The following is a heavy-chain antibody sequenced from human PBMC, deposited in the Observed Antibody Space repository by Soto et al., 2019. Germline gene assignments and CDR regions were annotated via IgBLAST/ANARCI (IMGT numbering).Heavy chain of an antibody. V-gene: IGHV1-69*13. CDR2: IIPIFGTA. J-gene: IGHJ6*04. CDR1: GGTFSSYA. CDR3: AGPFCKSPSRRPWHNGKDV. D-gene: IGHD2-2*01. Sequence: SVKVSCKASGGTFSSYAISWVRQAPGEGLEWMGGIIPIFGTANYAQKFQGRVTITAHESTSTAYMELSSLRSEDTAVYYCAGPFCKSPSRRPWHNGKDVFGKGTRVTVSS.